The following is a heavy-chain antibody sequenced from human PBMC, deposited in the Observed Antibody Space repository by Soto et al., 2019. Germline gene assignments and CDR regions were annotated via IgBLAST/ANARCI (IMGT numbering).Heavy chain of an antibody. J-gene: IGHJ4*02. CDR2: ISNSGGST. CDR1: GFTFSTYG. CDR3: TTSGGTTWPPC. Sequence: GGSLRLSCAASGFTFSTYGMSWVRQAPGKGLEWVSAISNSGGSTSYTGSVRGRFTISRDNSRNTLFLQMNSLRTDDTAVYFCTTSGGTTWPPCCGQGTLVTVSS. D-gene: IGHD2-8*02. V-gene: IGHV3-23*01.